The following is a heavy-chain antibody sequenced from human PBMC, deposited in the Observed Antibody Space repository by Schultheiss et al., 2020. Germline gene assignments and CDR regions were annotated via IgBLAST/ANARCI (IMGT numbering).Heavy chain of an antibody. CDR3: AKDGLEYYYVSSSSPPYGLDV. D-gene: IGHD3-22*01. CDR1: GFTFDDYA. J-gene: IGHJ6*02. V-gene: IGHV3-9*01. CDR2: ISWNSGSI. Sequence: GGSLRLSCAASGFTFDDYAMHWVRQAPGKGLEWVSGISWNSGSIGYADSVKGRFTISSDNAKNSLYLQMNSLRDEDTDLYYCAKDGLEYYYVSSSSPPYGLDVWGQGTTVTVSS.